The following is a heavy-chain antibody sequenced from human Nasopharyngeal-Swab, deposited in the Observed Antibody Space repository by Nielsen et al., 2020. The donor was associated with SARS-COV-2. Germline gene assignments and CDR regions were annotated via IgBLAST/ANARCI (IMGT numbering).Heavy chain of an antibody. Sequence: SETLSLTCTVSGGSISSYYWSWIRQPPGKGLEWIGYIYYSGSTNYNPSLKSRVTISVDTSKNQFSLKLSSVTAADTAAYYCARDAELKYYYDSSGYHHLGAFDIWGQGAMVTVSS. CDR1: GGSISSYY. J-gene: IGHJ3*02. CDR2: IYYSGST. D-gene: IGHD3-22*01. V-gene: IGHV4-59*01. CDR3: ARDAELKYYYDSSGYHHLGAFDI.